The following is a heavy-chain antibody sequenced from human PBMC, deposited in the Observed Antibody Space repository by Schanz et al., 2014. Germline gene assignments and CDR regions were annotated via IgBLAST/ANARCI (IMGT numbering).Heavy chain of an antibody. D-gene: IGHD1-26*01. CDR3: VKDLQRELLRDDHYYGMDV. J-gene: IGHJ6*02. CDR2: VCYDGSKK. V-gene: IGHV3-33*06. CDR1: GFTFSSYG. Sequence: KLVESGGGVVQPGRSLRLSCAASGFTFSSYGMHWVRQVPGKGLEWVAVVCYDGSKKYYADSVKGRFTTSRDNSKNTMYLQRNSLRAEDTAVYYCVKDLQRELLRDDHYYGMDVWGQGTTVTVSS.